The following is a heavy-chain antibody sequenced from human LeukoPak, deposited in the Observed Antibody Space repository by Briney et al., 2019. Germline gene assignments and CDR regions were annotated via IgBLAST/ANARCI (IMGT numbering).Heavy chain of an antibody. J-gene: IGHJ4*02. V-gene: IGHV5-51*01. CDR3: ARRGTKWSFDY. D-gene: IGHD2-15*01. CDR2: VYPSDSDT. Sequence: GESLKISCKGSGYSFTSYWIGWVRQIPGKGLEWMGIVYPSDSDTRYSPSFQGQVTISADKSVSTAYLHWSSLKASDTAMYYCARRGTKWSFDYWGQGTLVTVSS. CDR1: GYSFTSYW.